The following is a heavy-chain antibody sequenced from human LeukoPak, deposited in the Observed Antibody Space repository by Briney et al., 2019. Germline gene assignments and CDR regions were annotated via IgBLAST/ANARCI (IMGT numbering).Heavy chain of an antibody. V-gene: IGHV3-7*01. CDR3: ARVDGGSSCPDY. CDR1: GFTFSTYW. CDR2: IKEDGSGT. Sequence: GGSLRLSCAASGFTFSTYWMTWVRQAPGKGLEWLANIKEDGSGTYYVDSVKGRFTISRDNARNSLFLQMNSLRAEDTALYYCARVDGGSSCPDYWGQGTLVTVSS. J-gene: IGHJ4*02. D-gene: IGHD6-13*01.